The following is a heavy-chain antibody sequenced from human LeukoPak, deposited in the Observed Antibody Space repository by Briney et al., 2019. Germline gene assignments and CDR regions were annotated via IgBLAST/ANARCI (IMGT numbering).Heavy chain of an antibody. Sequence: GGSLRLSCAASGFTSSSYAMSWVRQAPGKGLEWVSAISGSGGSTYYADSVKGRFTISRDNSKNTLYLQMNSLRAEDTAVYYCAKFPHDNDDYFDYWGQGTLVTVSS. CDR3: AKFPHDNDDYFDY. V-gene: IGHV3-23*01. CDR1: GFTSSSYA. D-gene: IGHD3-9*01. CDR2: ISGSGGST. J-gene: IGHJ4*02.